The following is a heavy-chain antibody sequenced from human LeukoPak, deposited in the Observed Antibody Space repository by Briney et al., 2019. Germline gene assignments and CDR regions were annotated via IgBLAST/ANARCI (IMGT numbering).Heavy chain of an antibody. D-gene: IGHD3-16*02. CDR1: GFTFSSYA. Sequence: PGGSLRLSCAASGFTFSSYAMSWVRQAPGKGLEWVSIISGSGDRTYYADSVKGRFTISRDNSKNTLYLEMKSLRADDTAVYYCAKVELSASGGELDPWGQGTLVIVSS. V-gene: IGHV3-23*01. J-gene: IGHJ5*02. CDR2: ISGSGDRT. CDR3: AKVELSASGGELDP.